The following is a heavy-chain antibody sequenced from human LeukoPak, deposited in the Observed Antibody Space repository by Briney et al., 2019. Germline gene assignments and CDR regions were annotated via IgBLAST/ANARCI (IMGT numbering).Heavy chain of an antibody. Sequence: GGSLRLSCAASGFTFSSYEMKWVRQAPGKGLEWVSYISSSGSSIHYADSVKGRFTISRDNAKNSLYLQMNSLRAEDTAVYHCARQISRYCGGGSCYSGWEFYFDYWGQGTPVTVSS. J-gene: IGHJ4*02. CDR2: ISSSGSSI. CDR1: GFTFSSYE. D-gene: IGHD2-15*01. CDR3: ARQISRYCGGGSCYSGWEFYFDY. V-gene: IGHV3-48*03.